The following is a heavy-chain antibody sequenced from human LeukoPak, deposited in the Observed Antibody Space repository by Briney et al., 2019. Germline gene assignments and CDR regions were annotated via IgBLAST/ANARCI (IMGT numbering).Heavy chain of an antibody. CDR2: INHSGST. CDR1: GGSFSGDY. Sequence: MASETLSLTCAVYGGSFSGDYWSWIRQPPGKGLEWIGEINHSGSTNYNPSLKSRVTISVDTSKNQFSLKLSSVTAADTAVYYCARGFVGVLDYWGQGTLVTVSS. CDR3: ARGFVGVLDY. V-gene: IGHV4-34*01. J-gene: IGHJ4*02. D-gene: IGHD3-3*01.